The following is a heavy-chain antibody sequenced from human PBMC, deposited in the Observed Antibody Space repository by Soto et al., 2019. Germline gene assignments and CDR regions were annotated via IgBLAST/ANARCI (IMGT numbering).Heavy chain of an antibody. J-gene: IGHJ6*02. CDR2: IWHDGSNK. D-gene: IGHD3-16*02. CDR3: ARDSALVWTCYLELYDCYGMDV. CDR1: GFTFSSYG. Sequence: QVQLVESGGGVVQPGRSLRLSCAASGFTFSSYGMHWVRQAPGKGLEWVAVIWHDGSNKYYADSVKGRFTISRDNSKNPVYLQRTSLSAEETAVYYSARDSALVWTCYLELYDCYGMDVWGQGTTVTASS. V-gene: IGHV3-33*01.